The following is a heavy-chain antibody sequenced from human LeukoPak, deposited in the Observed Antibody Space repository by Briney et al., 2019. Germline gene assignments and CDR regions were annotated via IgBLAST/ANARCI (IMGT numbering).Heavy chain of an antibody. CDR2: IIPIFGTA. CDR1: GGTFSSYA. J-gene: IGHJ5*02. V-gene: IGHV1-69*05. Sequence: SVKVSCKASGGTFSSYAISWVRQAPGQGLEWMGGIIPIFGTANYAQKFQGRVTITRDTSASTAYMELSSLRSEDTAVYYCARDRGDYYGSGSYTHPFDPWGQGTLVTVSS. D-gene: IGHD3-10*01. CDR3: ARDRGDYYGSGSYTHPFDP.